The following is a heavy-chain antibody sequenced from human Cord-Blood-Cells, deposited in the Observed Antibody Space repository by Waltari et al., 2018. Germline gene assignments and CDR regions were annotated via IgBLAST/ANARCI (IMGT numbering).Heavy chain of an antibody. D-gene: IGHD1-26*01. V-gene: IGHV4-4*07. CDR3: AREYSGSYYRWFDP. J-gene: IGHJ5*02. CDR1: GGPISSYY. Sequence: QVQLQESGPGLVKPSETLSLTCTVSGGPISSYYWRWTRQPAGKGLEWIGRIYTSGSTNYNPSLKSRVTMSVDTSKNQFSLKLSSVTAADTAVYYCAREYSGSYYRWFDPWGQGTLVTVSS. CDR2: IYTSGST.